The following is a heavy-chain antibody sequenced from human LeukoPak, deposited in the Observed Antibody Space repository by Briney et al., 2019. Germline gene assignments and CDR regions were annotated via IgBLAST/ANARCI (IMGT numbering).Heavy chain of an antibody. J-gene: IGHJ4*02. Sequence: GASVKVSCKASGYTFTSYYMHWVRQAPGQGLEWMGIINPSGGSTSYAQKFQGRVTMTRDTSTSTVYMELSSLRSEDTAVYYCARGYCSSTSCRIFVGIDNWGQGTLVTVSS. CDR2: INPSGGST. V-gene: IGHV1-46*01. CDR3: ARGYCSSTSCRIFVGIDN. CDR1: GYTFTSYY. D-gene: IGHD2-2*01.